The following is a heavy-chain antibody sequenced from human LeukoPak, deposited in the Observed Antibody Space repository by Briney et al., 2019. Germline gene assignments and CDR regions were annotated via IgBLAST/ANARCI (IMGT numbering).Heavy chain of an antibody. D-gene: IGHD4-11*01. CDR2: IYHSGST. V-gene: IGHV4-30-2*01. J-gene: IGHJ5*02. CDR3: ARDPGYSEHRWFDP. CDR1: GGSISSGGYS. Sequence: SQTLSLTCAVSGGSISSGGYSWRWIRQPPGKGLEWIGYIYHSGSTYYNPSLKSRVTISVDRSKNQFSLKLSSVTAADTAVYYCARDPGYSEHRWFDPWGQGTLVTVSS.